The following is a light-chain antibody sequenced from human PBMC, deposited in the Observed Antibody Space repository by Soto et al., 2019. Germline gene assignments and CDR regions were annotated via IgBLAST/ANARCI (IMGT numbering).Light chain of an antibody. CDR2: EVS. CDR3: SSYTSSRNYV. Sequence: QSVLTQPASVSGSPGQSTTISCTGTSSDVGNYNYVSWYQQHPAKAPKLMIFEVSNRPSGISSRFSGSKSGNTASLTISGLQAEDEADYYCSSYTSSRNYVFGTGTKLTVL. J-gene: IGLJ1*01. CDR1: SSDVGNYNY. V-gene: IGLV2-14*01.